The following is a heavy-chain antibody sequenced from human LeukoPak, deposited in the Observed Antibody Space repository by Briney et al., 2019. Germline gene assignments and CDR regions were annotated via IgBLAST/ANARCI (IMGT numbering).Heavy chain of an antibody. CDR1: GFTFSSYW. D-gene: IGHD4-11*01. V-gene: IGHV3-7*01. CDR2: IQQDGNEK. J-gene: IGHJ4*02. Sequence: PGGSLRLSXVASGFTFSSYWMAWVRQTPGKGLEWVASIQQDGNEKYYVDSVKGRFTISKDNAKNLLYLQVNNLRAEDTAVYYCAREDHSKYEYWGQGTPVTVSS. CDR3: AREDHSKYEY.